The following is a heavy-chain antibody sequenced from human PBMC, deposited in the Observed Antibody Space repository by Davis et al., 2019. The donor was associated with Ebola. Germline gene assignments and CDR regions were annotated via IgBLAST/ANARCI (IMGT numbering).Heavy chain of an antibody. J-gene: IGHJ4*02. CDR1: GFTFSTYV. D-gene: IGHD6-19*01. V-gene: IGHV3-48*02. CDR2: INRGGSYI. Sequence: ESLMISCAASGFTFSTYVMTWVRQAPGKGLERVSHINRGGSYISYTDSVKGRFIISRDDAKSTVYLQMNSLRDEDTAIYYCATDPEGWLDFDYWGQGTLVTVSS. CDR3: ATDPEGWLDFDY.